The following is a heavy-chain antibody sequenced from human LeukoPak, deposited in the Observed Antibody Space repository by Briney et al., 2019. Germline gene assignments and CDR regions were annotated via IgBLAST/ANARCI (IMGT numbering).Heavy chain of an antibody. J-gene: IGHJ4*02. CDR1: GFNFDEYA. V-gene: IGHV3-9*01. D-gene: IGHD3-10*01. Sequence: GGSLRLSCFASGFNFDEYAMDWVRQVPGKGLEWVTGISSNSVAKAYADSVKGRFTISRDNAKNSLYLQMNSLRAEDTALYYCAKDTIHYGSGIDYWGQGTLVTVSS. CDR3: AKDTIHYGSGIDY. CDR2: ISSNSVAK.